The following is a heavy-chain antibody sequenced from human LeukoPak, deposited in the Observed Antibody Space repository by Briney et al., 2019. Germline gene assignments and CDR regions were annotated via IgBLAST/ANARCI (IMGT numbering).Heavy chain of an antibody. CDR2: IYYSGST. Sequence: SETLSLTCTVSGGSISSYYWSWIRQPPGKGLEWIGYIYYSGSTNYNPSLKSRVTISVDTSKNQFSLKLSSVTAADTAVYYCARVSPAYYFDYWGQGTLVTVSS. J-gene: IGHJ4*02. CDR1: GGSISSYY. V-gene: IGHV4-59*01. CDR3: ARVSPAYYFDY.